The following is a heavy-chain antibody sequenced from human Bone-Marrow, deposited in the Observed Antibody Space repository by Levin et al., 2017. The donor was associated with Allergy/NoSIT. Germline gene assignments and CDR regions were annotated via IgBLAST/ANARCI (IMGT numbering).Heavy chain of an antibody. J-gene: IGHJ4*02. V-gene: IGHV1-69*13. CDR1: GDNLESYA. Sequence: SVKVSCKATGDNLESYAISWVRQAPGQGLEWLGGIIPIVNKINYARRFQGRVTITADEVTSTVYLELSGLRSEDTAMYYCSRDLYRMGVEGIQGVFDFWGQGTLVSISS. CDR2: IIPIVNKI. D-gene: IGHD3-10*01. CDR3: SRDLYRMGVEGIQGVFDF.